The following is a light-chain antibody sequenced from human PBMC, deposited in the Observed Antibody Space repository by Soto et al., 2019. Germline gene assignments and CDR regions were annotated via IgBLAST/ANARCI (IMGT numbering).Light chain of an antibody. V-gene: IGKV3-20*01. CDR3: QAYGSPPLYT. Sequence: EIVLTQSPGTLSLSPGEGATLSCRASQSVSSTYLAWYQQKPGQAPRLFIYGASSRATDIPDRFSGSGSGTDFTLTISRLEPEVFAVYYCQAYGSPPLYTFGQGTKLEIK. J-gene: IGKJ2*01. CDR2: GAS. CDR1: QSVSSTY.